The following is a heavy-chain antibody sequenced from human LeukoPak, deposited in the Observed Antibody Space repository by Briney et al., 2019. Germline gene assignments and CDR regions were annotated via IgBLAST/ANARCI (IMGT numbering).Heavy chain of an antibody. V-gene: IGHV4-59*01. J-gene: IGHJ4*02. Sequence: PSETLSLTCTVSGSSISNYYWSWIRQPPGKGLEWIGYIYYSGSTNYNPSLKSRVTISVDTSKNQFSLRLSSVTAADTAVYYCARDGGYCGGGCYFYWGQGTLVTVSS. CDR1: GSSISNYY. CDR3: ARDGGYCGGGCYFY. CDR2: IYYSGST. D-gene: IGHD2-21*02.